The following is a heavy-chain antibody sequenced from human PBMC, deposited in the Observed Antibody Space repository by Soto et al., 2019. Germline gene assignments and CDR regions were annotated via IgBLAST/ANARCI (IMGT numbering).Heavy chain of an antibody. CDR3: ARVSGHVYATLHGPFDY. CDR2: ISHDGRIK. Sequence: QVQLVESGGGVVQPGRSLRLSCAASEFTFNRHAMHWVRQAPGKGLEWVAVISHDGRIKYYADSVKGRFTISRDNSMNTLDLQMNSLRAEDTAIYFCARVSGHVYATLHGPFDYWGHGTLVTVSS. D-gene: IGHD2-8*01. V-gene: IGHV3-30*04. J-gene: IGHJ4*01. CDR1: EFTFNRHA.